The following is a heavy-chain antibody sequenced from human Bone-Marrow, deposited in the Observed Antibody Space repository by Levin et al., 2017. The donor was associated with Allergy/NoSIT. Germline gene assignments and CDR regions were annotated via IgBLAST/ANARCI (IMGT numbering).Heavy chain of an antibody. D-gene: IGHD1-26*01. Sequence: GGSLRLSCAASGFTFSSYAMHWVRQAPGKGLEWVAVISYDGSNKYYADSVKGRFTISRDNSKNTLYLQMNSLRAEDTAVYYCARDQEGELHNYYYYYGMDGWGQGTTVTVSS. CDR1: GFTFSSYA. V-gene: IGHV3-30-3*01. CDR3: ARDQEGELHNYYYYYGMDG. CDR2: ISYDGSNK. J-gene: IGHJ6*02.